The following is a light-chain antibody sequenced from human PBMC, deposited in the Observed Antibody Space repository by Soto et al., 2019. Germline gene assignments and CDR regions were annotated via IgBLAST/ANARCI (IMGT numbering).Light chain of an antibody. CDR1: QPISSW. J-gene: IGKJ2*01. CDR3: QQASSFPHT. CDR2: AAS. Sequence: DIQMTQSPSTVAASVGDGVTITCRASQPISSWLAWFRQRPGKAPELLIYAASTLHSGVPSRFSGSGSGTDFALTISGLQPEDFATHYCQQASSFPHTFGQGTRVDIK. V-gene: IGKV1-12*01.